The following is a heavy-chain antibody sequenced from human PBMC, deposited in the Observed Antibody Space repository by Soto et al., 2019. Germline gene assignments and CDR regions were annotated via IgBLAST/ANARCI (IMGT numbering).Heavy chain of an antibody. V-gene: IGHV1-69*06. CDR3: AKGGYCSGGSCPYYYYGMDV. D-gene: IGHD2-15*01. CDR1: GGTFSSYA. Sequence: ASVKVSCKASGGTFSSYAISWVRQAPGQGLEWMGGIIPIFGTANYAQKFQGRVTITADKSTSTAYMELSSLRSEDTAVYYCAKGGYCSGGSCPYYYYGMDVWGQGTTVTVSS. CDR2: IIPIFGTA. J-gene: IGHJ6*02.